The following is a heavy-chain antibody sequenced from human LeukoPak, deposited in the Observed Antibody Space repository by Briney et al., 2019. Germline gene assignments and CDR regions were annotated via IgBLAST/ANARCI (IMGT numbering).Heavy chain of an antibody. D-gene: IGHD3-22*01. Sequence: GGSLRLSCAASGFNFASNWMHWVRQTPGKGLMWVSRINSGGSGTSYADSVEGRFTISRDNAKNTLYLQMNSLRVEDTAVYYCARALLVDSSGLVVDYWGQGTLVTVSS. J-gene: IGHJ4*02. V-gene: IGHV3-74*01. CDR2: INSGGSGT. CDR3: ARALLVDSSGLVVDY. CDR1: GFNFASNW.